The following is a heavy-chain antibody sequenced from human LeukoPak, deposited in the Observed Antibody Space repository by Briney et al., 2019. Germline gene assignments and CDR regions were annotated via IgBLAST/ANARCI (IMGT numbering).Heavy chain of an antibody. D-gene: IGHD4-17*01. CDR2: ITPIFGTA. Sequence: SVKVSCKASGGTFSSYAISWVRQAPGQGLEWMGRITPIFGTANYAQKFQGRVTITADKSTSTAYMELSSLRSEDTAVYYCARAHDYGDFDFDYWGQGTLVTVSS. CDR3: ARAHDYGDFDFDY. J-gene: IGHJ4*02. V-gene: IGHV1-69*06. CDR1: GGTFSSYA.